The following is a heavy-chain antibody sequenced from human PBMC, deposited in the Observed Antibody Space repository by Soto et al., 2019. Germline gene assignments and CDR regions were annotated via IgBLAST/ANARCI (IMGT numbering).Heavy chain of an antibody. CDR2: IYNSGTT. Sequence: SETLSLTCTVSGDSVNSGTYYWSWIRQRPGKGLEWIGYIYNSGTTKYNPSLKSRVTISVDTSKNQFSLNLSSVTAADTAVYYCARDGGLSYGFGMDVWGQGTTVTVSS. CDR3: ARDGGLSYGFGMDV. D-gene: IGHD5-18*01. J-gene: IGHJ6*02. CDR1: GDSVNSGTYY. V-gene: IGHV4-61*01.